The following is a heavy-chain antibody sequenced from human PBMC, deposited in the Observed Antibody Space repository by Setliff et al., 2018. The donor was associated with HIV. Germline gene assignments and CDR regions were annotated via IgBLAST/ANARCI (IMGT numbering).Heavy chain of an antibody. V-gene: IGHV1-18*04. J-gene: IGHJ4*02. CDR3: VRDGIIRTTLAFDY. CDR1: GNTFSSHY. D-gene: IGHD3-16*02. Sequence: ASVKVSCKASGNTFSSHYMHWVRQAPGQGLEWMGWIDGNKGNTNYAEKFQGRVTLTTDTSTNTAYMEVRSLTSDDTAVYYCVRDGIIRTTLAFDYWGQGTPVTVSS. CDR2: IDGNKGNT.